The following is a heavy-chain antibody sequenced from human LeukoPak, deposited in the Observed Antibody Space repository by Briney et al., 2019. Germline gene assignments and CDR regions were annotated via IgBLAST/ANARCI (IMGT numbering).Heavy chain of an antibody. CDR3: AREHYDSSGYSSWGTDY. D-gene: IGHD3-22*01. CDR2: ISAYNGNT. V-gene: IGHV1-18*01. J-gene: IGHJ4*02. CDR1: GYTFTSYD. Sequence: ASVKVSCKASGYTFTSYDINWVRQAPGQGLEWMGWISAYNGNTNYAQKLQGRVTMTTDTSTSTAYMELRSLRSDDTAVYYCAREHYDSSGYSSWGTDYWGQGTLVTVSS.